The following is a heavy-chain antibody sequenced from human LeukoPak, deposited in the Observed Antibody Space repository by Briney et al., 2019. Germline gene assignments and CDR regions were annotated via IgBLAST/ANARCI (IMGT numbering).Heavy chain of an antibody. CDR1: GFTFSSYS. D-gene: IGHD4-23*01. CDR2: IRSSSSTI. CDR3: VGYGGDSGDAFDI. V-gene: IGHV3-48*01. J-gene: IGHJ3*02. Sequence: GGSLRLSCAASGFTFSSYSMNWVRQAPGKGLEWVSYIRSSSSTIYYADSVKGRFTISRDNAKNSLYLQMSGLRAEDTTVYYCVGYGGDSGDAFDIWGQGTMVTVSS.